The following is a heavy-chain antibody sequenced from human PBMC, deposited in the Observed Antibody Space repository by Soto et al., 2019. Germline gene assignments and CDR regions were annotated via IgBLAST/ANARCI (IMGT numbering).Heavy chain of an antibody. Sequence: QVQLQESGPGLVKPSQTLSLTCTVSGGSISSGDYYWSWIRQPPGKGLEWIGYIYYSGSTSYNPPLKSRVTMSVDTSKNHFSLKLSSVTAADTAVYYCASNSYGYIVYDYWGQGTLVTVSS. D-gene: IGHD5-18*01. CDR2: IYYSGST. CDR3: ASNSYGYIVYDY. CDR1: GGSISSGDYY. V-gene: IGHV4-30-4*01. J-gene: IGHJ4*02.